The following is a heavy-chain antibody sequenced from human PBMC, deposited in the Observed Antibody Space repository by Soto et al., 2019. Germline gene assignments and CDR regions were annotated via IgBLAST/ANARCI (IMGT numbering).Heavy chain of an antibody. Sequence: QVQLQQWGAGLLKPSETLSLTCAVYGGSFSGYCWSWIRQPPGKGLEWIGEINHSGRTNYNPSLKSRVTISVDTAKSQFSLKLISVTAADTAVYYCARGRKYYYFWSGYSPPRYYFNYWGQGTLVTVSS. D-gene: IGHD3-3*01. J-gene: IGHJ4*02. V-gene: IGHV4-34*01. CDR2: INHSGRT. CDR3: ARGRKYYYFWSGYSPPRYYFNY. CDR1: GGSFSGYC.